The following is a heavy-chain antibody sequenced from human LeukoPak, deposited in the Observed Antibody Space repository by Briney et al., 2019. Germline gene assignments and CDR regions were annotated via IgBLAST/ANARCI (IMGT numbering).Heavy chain of an antibody. CDR2: IYHSWNT. D-gene: IGHD6-25*01. CDR1: GGSFSGYY. V-gene: IGHV4-34*01. J-gene: IGHJ6*02. CDR3: ARQLYSSATV. Sequence: SETLSLTCAVYGGSFSGYYWSWIRQPPGKGLEWVGNIYHSWNTFYNPSLKSRVTISADTSKNQFSLKPTFVTVADTAVYYCARQLYSSATVWGQGTTVIVSS.